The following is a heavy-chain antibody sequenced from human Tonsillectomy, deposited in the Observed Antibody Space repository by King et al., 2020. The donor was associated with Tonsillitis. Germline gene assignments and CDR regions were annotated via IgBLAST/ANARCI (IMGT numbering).Heavy chain of an antibody. CDR2: INHSGST. J-gene: IGHJ2*01. V-gene: IGHV4-34*01. CDR3: ARGGAVTGFCWYFDL. Sequence: VQLQQWGAGLLKPSENLSLTCAVYGGSFSGYYWSWIRQPPGKGLEWIGEINHSGSTNYNPSLKSRVTISVDTSKNQFSLKLSSVTAADTAVYYCARGGAVTGFCWYFDLWGRGTLVTVSS. CDR1: GGSFSGYY. D-gene: IGHD4-17*01.